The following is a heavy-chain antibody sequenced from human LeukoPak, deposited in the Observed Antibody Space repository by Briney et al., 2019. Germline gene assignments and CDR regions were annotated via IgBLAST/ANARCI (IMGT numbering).Heavy chain of an antibody. V-gene: IGHV3-30*03. CDR3: ARSYSGTYSFDY. CDR2: ISYDGSNK. Sequence: PGGSLRLSCAASGFTFSTYGMHWVRQAPGKGLEWVAVISYDGSNKYYADSVKGRFTISRDNSKNTLYLQMNSLRAEDTAVYYCARSYSGTYSFDYWGQGTLVTVSS. CDR1: GFTFSTYG. D-gene: IGHD1-26*01. J-gene: IGHJ4*02.